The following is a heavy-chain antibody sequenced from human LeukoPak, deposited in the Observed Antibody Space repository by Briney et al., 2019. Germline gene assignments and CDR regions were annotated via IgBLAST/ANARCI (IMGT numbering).Heavy chain of an antibody. CDR3: AKDKTGGFDY. V-gene: IGHV3-23*01. J-gene: IGHJ4*02. CDR1: GFAFNSYA. Sequence: GGSLGLSCAASGFAFNSYAMSWVRQAPGKGLEWVSAISGNGGSTYYADSVKGRFTISRENSKNTLYLQMNSLRAEDTAVYYCAKDKTGGFDYWGQGTLVTVSS. D-gene: IGHD2-8*02. CDR2: ISGNGGST.